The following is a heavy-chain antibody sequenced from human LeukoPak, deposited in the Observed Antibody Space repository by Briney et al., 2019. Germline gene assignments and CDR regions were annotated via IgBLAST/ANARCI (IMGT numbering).Heavy chain of an antibody. Sequence: GRSLRLSCTASGFTFGDYAMSWVRQAPGKGLEWVSGINWNGGSTGYADSVKGRFTISRDNAKNSLYLQMNSLRAEDTALYYCARVGGGYSYGPPDHWGQGTLVTVPS. CDR3: ARVGGGYSYGPPDH. CDR1: GFTFGDYA. V-gene: IGHV3-20*04. D-gene: IGHD5-18*01. CDR2: INWNGGST. J-gene: IGHJ4*02.